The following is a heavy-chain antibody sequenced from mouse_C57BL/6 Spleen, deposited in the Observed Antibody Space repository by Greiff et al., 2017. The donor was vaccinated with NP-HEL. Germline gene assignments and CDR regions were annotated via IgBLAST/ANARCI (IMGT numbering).Heavy chain of an antibody. CDR3: AREGYGNDPAWFAY. Sequence: EVMLVESGGGLVKPGGSLKLSCAASGFTFSSYAMSWVRQTPEKRLEWVATISDGGSYTYYPDNVQGRFTISRDNAKNNLYLQMSHLKSEDTAMYYCAREGYGNDPAWFAYWGQGTLVTVSA. J-gene: IGHJ3*01. CDR2: ISDGGSYT. V-gene: IGHV5-4*01. CDR1: GFTFSSYA. D-gene: IGHD2-2*01.